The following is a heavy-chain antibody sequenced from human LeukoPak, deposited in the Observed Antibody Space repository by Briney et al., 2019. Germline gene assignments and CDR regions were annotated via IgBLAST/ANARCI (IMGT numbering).Heavy chain of an antibody. V-gene: IGHV4-59*01. D-gene: IGHD6-19*01. CDR2: IYYSGST. J-gene: IGHJ4*02. CDR1: GGSISSYY. CDR3: AGLIAVAGTGFDH. Sequence: SETLSLTCTVSGGSISSYYWSWIRQPPGKGLEWIGYIYYSGSTNYNPSLKSRVTISVDTSKNQFSLKLSSVTAADTAVYYCAGLIAVAGTGFDHWGQGTLVTVSS.